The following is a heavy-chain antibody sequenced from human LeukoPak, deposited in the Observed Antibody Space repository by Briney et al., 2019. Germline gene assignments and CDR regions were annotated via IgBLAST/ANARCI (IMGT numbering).Heavy chain of an antibody. D-gene: IGHD3-22*01. V-gene: IGHV3-23*01. Sequence: PGGSLRLSCAASGFTFSSYAMSWVRQAPGKGLEWVSAISGSGGGTYYADSVKGRFTTSRDNSKNTLYLQMNSLRAEDTAVYYCAKADSSGYYFEYWGQGTLVTVFS. CDR2: ISGSGGGT. J-gene: IGHJ4*02. CDR3: AKADSSGYYFEY. CDR1: GFTFSSYA.